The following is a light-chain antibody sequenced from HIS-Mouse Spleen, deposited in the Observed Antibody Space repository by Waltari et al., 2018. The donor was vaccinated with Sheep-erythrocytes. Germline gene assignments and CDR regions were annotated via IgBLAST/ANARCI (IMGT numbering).Light chain of an antibody. CDR1: QGISSA. V-gene: IGKV1-13*02. CDR2: DAS. J-gene: IGKJ5*01. Sequence: AIQLTQSPSSLSASVGDRVTITCRASQGISSALAWYQQKPGKAPKLLIYDASSLESGVPSRFSGSGSGTDFTLTISSLQPEDFATYYCQQANSFPITFGQGKRLEIK. CDR3: QQANSFPIT.